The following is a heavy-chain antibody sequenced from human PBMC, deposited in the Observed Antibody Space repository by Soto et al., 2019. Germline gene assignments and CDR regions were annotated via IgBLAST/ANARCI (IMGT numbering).Heavy chain of an antibody. CDR1: GGAFSSYT. CDR3: ARDVDYGDYVFDY. V-gene: IGHV1-69*08. CDR2: IIPIPGIA. J-gene: IGHJ4*02. Sequence: QVQLVQSGAEVKKPGSSVKVSCKASGGAFSSYTISWVRQAPGQGLEWMGRIIPIPGIANYAQKFQGRVTITADKSTSTAYMELSSLRSEDTSVYYCARDVDYGDYVFDYGGQGTLVTVSS. D-gene: IGHD4-17*01.